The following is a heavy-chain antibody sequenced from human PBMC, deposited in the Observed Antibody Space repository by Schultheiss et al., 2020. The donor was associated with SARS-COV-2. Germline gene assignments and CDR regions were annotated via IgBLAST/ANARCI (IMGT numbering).Heavy chain of an antibody. Sequence: ASVKVSCKASGYTFTSYYMHWVRQAPGQGLEWMGIINPSGGSTSYAQKFQGRVTITRDTSASTAYMELSSLRSEDTAVYYCARDVRAFGTVPYFDYWGQGTLVTVSS. D-gene: IGHD3-16*01. J-gene: IGHJ4*02. CDR3: ARDVRAFGTVPYFDY. CDR1: GYTFTSYY. V-gene: IGHV1-46*01. CDR2: INPSGGST.